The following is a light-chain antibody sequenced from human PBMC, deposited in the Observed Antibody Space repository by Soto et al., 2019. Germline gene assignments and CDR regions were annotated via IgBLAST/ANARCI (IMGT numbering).Light chain of an antibody. CDR1: SSNTGAGYD. CDR2: GNS. J-gene: IGLJ1*01. CDR3: QSYDSSLSGSYV. Sequence: QSVLTQPPSVSGAPGQRVTICCTGSSSNTGAGYDVHWYQQLPGTAPKLLIYGNSNRPSGVPDRFSGSKSGTSASLAITGLQAEDEADYYCQSYDSSLSGSYVFGTGTKLTVL. V-gene: IGLV1-40*01.